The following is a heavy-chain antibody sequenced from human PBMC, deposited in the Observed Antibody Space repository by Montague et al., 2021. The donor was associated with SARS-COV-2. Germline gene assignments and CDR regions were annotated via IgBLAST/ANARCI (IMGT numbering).Heavy chain of an antibody. CDR1: GGSISTYY. CDR3: ARDGYYGSSGYQFPRYVFDY. CDR2: VTFSGDT. V-gene: IGHV4-59*13. D-gene: IGHD3-22*01. Sequence: SETLSLTCSVYGGSISTYYWSWIRQPPGKGLEWIGYVTFSGDTIYNPSLKGRVTISVDTSKHQFSLELSSVTAADTAVYYCARDGYYGSSGYQFPRYVFDYWGQGALVIVSS. J-gene: IGHJ4*02.